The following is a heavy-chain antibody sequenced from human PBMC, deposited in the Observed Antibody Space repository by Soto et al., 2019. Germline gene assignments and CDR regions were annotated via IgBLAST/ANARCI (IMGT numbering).Heavy chain of an antibody. Sequence: EVQLVESGGGLVKPGGSLRLSCAASGFTFSSYSMNWVRQAPGKGLEWVSSISSSSSYIYCADSVKGRFTISRDNAKNQRYLQMNDRRAEDTAVYSCARDQRRRTYYDFGSGHYGMDVWGQGTPVTVSS. CDR2: ISSSSSYI. CDR3: ARDQRRRTYYDFGSGHYGMDV. CDR1: GFTFSSYS. V-gene: IGHV3-21*01. D-gene: IGHD3-3*01. J-gene: IGHJ6*02.